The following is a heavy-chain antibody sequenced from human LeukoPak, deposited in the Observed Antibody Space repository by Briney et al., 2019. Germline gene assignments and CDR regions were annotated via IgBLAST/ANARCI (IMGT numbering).Heavy chain of an antibody. CDR2: FDAEDGET. V-gene: IGHV1-24*01. J-gene: IGHJ4*02. CDR3: ATFGEQWLGFDY. CDR1: GYTFTDFG. D-gene: IGHD6-19*01. Sequence: ASVKVSCKASGYTFTDFGIHWVRQAPGKGLEWMGGFDAEDGETIYAQKFQGRVTMTEDTSTDTAYMELSSLRSEDTAVYYCATFGEQWLGFDYWGQGTLVTVSS.